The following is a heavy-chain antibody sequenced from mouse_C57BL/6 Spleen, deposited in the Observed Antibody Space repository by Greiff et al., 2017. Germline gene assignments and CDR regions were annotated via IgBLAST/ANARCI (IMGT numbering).Heavy chain of an antibody. Sequence: QVQLQQPGAELVRPGSSVKLSCKASGYTFTSYWMAWVKQRPGQGLEWIGNIYPSDSDTHYNQKFKDKDTLTVDKSSSTAYMRLSSLHAEDSAVYDCASDVPYFDYWGQGTTLTVSS. J-gene: IGHJ2*01. CDR1: GYTFTSYW. CDR2: IYPSDSDT. CDR3: ASDVPYFDY. V-gene: IGHV1-61*01. D-gene: IGHD5-1*01.